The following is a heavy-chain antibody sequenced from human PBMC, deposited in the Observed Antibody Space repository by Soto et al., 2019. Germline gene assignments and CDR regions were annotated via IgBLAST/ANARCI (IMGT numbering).Heavy chain of an antibody. Sequence: QVQLVQSGAEVKKPGSSVKVSCKASGGTFSSYTISWVRQAPGQGLEWTGRIIPILGIANYAQKFQGRVTITADKSTSTAYMELSSLRSEDTAVYYCARQTTVTTWFDPWGQGTLVTVSS. CDR1: GGTFSSYT. CDR2: IIPILGIA. V-gene: IGHV1-69*02. D-gene: IGHD4-17*01. CDR3: ARQTTVTTWFDP. J-gene: IGHJ5*02.